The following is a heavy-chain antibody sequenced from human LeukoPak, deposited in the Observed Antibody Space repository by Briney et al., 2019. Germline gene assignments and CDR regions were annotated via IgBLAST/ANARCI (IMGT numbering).Heavy chain of an antibody. V-gene: IGHV3-30-3*01. J-gene: IGHJ6*02. CDR3: ARGGHCSGGTCYSWDYSGKDV. Sequence: GGSLRLSCAASGFTFSSYAMHWVRQAPGKGLEWVAVISYGGSNKYYADSVKGRFTFSRDNSKNTLYLQMNGLRLEDSAVYDCARGGHCSGGTCYSWDYSGKDVWAKGPRSPSP. CDR2: ISYGGSNK. D-gene: IGHD2-15*01. CDR1: GFTFSSYA.